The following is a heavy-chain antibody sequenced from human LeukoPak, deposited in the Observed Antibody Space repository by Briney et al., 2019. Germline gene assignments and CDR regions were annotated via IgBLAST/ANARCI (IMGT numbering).Heavy chain of an antibody. Sequence: GGSLRLSCAASGFTFSTFAMTWVRQAPGKGLEWVSTISSGDNTYYPDSVKGRFIISRDSSKNTLYLQVNRLRAEDTAVYYCAQDPRRDYESDYWGQGTLVTVSS. D-gene: IGHD4-17*01. CDR1: GFTFSTFA. CDR3: AQDPRRDYESDY. V-gene: IGHV3-23*01. CDR2: ISSGDNT. J-gene: IGHJ4*02.